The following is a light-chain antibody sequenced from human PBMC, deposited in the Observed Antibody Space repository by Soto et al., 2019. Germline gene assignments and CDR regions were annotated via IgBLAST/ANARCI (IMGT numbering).Light chain of an antibody. CDR1: RRDVGGYNL. V-gene: IGLV2-14*01. CDR3: ISYTSMSTAV. CDR2: EVS. Sequence: QSFLGAPASGSGSPAHSITISCTGTRRDVGGYNLVSWYQQHPGKAPKLMIYEVSNRPSGVSHRFSGSKSGNTASLTISGLQAEAEADYYCISYTSMSTAVFGTGTKVTVL. J-gene: IGLJ1*01.